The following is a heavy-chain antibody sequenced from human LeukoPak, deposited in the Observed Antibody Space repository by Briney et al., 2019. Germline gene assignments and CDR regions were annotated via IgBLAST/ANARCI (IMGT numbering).Heavy chain of an antibody. CDR1: GGSISSSSYY. CDR2: IYYSGST. CDR3: ARKLAVAGINWFDP. J-gene: IGHJ5*02. Sequence: PSETLSLTCTVSGGSISSSSYYWGWIRQPPGKGLEWIGSIYYSGSTYYNPSLKSRVTISVDTSKNQFSLKLSSVTAADTAVYYCARKLAVAGINWFDPWGQGTLVTVSS. D-gene: IGHD6-19*01. V-gene: IGHV4-39*07.